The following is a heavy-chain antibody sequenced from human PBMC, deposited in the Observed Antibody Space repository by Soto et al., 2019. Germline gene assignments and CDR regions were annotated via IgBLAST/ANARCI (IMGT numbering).Heavy chain of an antibody. Sequence: QVQLQESGPGLVKPSQTLSLTCTVSGGSISSGGYYWSWIRQHPGKGLEWIGYIYYSGSTYYNYYNPSLKSRVTISVDTSKNQFSLKLSSVTAADTAVYYCAWTPLLWGQGTLVTVSS. J-gene: IGHJ4*02. D-gene: IGHD1-26*01. CDR1: GGSISSGGYY. CDR2: IYYSGSTYYN. CDR3: AWTPLL. V-gene: IGHV4-31*03.